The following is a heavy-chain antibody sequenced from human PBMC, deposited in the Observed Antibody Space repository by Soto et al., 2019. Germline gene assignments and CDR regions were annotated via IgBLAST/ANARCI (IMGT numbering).Heavy chain of an antibody. CDR2: IYDSGST. J-gene: IGHJ4*02. CDR3: ARSSRSYFDY. V-gene: IGHV4-31*03. Sequence: QVQLQESGPGLVKPSQTLSLTCTVSGGSISRSGYFWSWIRQHPGKGLEWIGYIYDSGSTYYNPSLKSRVSLSVDTPKHQFSPNLTSVPAADTAMYYCARSSRSYFDYWGQGTLVTVSS. CDR1: GGSISRSGYF.